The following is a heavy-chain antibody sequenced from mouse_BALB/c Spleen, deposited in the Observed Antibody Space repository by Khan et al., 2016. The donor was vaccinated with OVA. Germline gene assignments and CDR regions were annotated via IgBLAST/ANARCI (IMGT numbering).Heavy chain of an antibody. J-gene: IGHJ4*01. CDR3: ARQPDYHYKVMDY. CDR1: GFSLTNYG. V-gene: IGHV2-6-1*01. CDR2: IWTDGST. Sequence: QVQLKQSGPGLVAPSQSLSITCTISGFSLTNYGVHWVSQPPGKGLEWLGVIWTDGSTTYNSALKSRLTIIKDQSKSKVFLKMNSIQTDDTAIYSCARQPDYHYKVMDYWGQGTSVTVSS. D-gene: IGHD2-4*01.